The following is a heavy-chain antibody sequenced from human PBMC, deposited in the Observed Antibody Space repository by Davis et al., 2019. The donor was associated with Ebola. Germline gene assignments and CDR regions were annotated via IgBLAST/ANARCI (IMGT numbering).Heavy chain of an antibody. CDR1: GYTFTTLP. J-gene: IGHJ4*02. D-gene: IGHD1-26*01. CDR3: ARDREGDFDL. CDR2: INTNTGDP. Sequence: AASVKVSCKASGYTFTTLPVIWVRQAPGQGLEWMGWINTNTGDPTYAQGVTGRFAFSVDTSVSTAFLQISSLKPEDTAVYYCARDREGDFDLWGQGTLVTVSS. V-gene: IGHV7-4-1*02.